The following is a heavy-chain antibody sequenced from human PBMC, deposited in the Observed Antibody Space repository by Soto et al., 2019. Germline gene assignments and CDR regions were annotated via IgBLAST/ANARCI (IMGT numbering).Heavy chain of an antibody. Sequence: QEQLVQSGAEVKKPGSSVKVSCKASGGIFRSFTINWVRQAPGHGLEWMGGIIPVFGTPNSAQKFQGRVTITAGESTSTAYMELRSLRSEDTAVYYCARDLDNVTGGYLHDYSGQGTLVTVSS. D-gene: IGHD2-8*02. V-gene: IGHV1-69*01. CDR3: ARDLDNVTGGYLHDY. CDR1: GGIFRSFT. CDR2: IIPVFGTP. J-gene: IGHJ4*02.